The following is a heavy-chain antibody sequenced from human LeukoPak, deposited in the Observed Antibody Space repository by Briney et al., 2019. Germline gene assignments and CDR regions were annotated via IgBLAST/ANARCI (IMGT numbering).Heavy chain of an antibody. J-gene: IGHJ2*01. D-gene: IGHD3-3*02. CDR1: GGPISSGNYY. Sequence: SETLSLTCTVSGGPISSGNYYWSWVRQPAGKGLEWIGRIYTSGSTNYNPSLKSRVTISVDTSKNQFSLKLSSVTAADTAVYYCARHLAREWYFDLWGRGTLVTVSS. CDR2: IYTSGST. CDR3: ARHLAREWYFDL. V-gene: IGHV4-61*02.